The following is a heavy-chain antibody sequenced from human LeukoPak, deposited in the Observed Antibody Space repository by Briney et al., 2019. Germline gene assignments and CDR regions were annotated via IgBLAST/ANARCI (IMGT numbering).Heavy chain of an antibody. V-gene: IGHV1-46*01. Sequence: ASVKVSCKASGYSFSTHWMHWVRQAPGQGLEWMGIINPSGGFTSYAQKLQGRVTVTRDMSTSTVYMELSNLRSEDTAVYYCARDQSGEWELLSGWWFGPWGQGTLVTVSS. CDR3: ARDQSGEWELLSGWWFGP. CDR1: GYSFSTHW. CDR2: INPSGGFT. J-gene: IGHJ5*02. D-gene: IGHD1-26*01.